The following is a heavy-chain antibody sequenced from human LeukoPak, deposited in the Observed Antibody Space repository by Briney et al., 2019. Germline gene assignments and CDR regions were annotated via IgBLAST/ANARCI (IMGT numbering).Heavy chain of an antibody. J-gene: IGHJ4*02. CDR1: GLTFNSHW. CDR2: INYDGTST. D-gene: IGHD1-1*01. V-gene: IGHV3-74*01. Sequence: GGSLRLSCAASGLTFNSHWMHWVRQAPGKGLVWVSRINYDGTSTDYADSVKGRFTISRDNAKNTLYLQMNSLRPEDTALYYCARDGYNLTPLDYWGQGTPDTVSS. CDR3: ARDGYNLTPLDY.